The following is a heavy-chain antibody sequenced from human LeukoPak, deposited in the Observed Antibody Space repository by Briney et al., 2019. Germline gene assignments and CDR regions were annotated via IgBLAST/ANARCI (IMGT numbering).Heavy chain of an antibody. CDR1: GFTFRNYV. D-gene: IGHD4-17*01. V-gene: IGHV3-30*14. CDR3: ARESFGDYYFDY. CDR2: MSHDGSNI. Sequence: GGSLRLSCASSGFTFRNYVLYWVRQAPGKGLEWVAGMSHDGSNIYYADPVKGRFTVSRDNSKNTLYLQMNSLRVEDTAVYSCARESFGDYYFDYWGQGTLVTVSS. J-gene: IGHJ4*02.